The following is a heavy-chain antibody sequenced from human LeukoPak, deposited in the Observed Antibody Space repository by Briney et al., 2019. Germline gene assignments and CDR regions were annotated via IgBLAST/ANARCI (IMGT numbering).Heavy chain of an antibody. CDR1: GFTFSSYW. Sequence: GGSLRLSCAVSGFTFSSYWMTWVRQAPGKGLEWVANIKQDGSEKYYGDSVKGRFTISRDNAKNSLYLQMDTLRDEDTAVYYCARCFDIWGQGTMVTVSS. CDR3: ARCFDI. J-gene: IGHJ3*02. V-gene: IGHV3-7*02. CDR2: IKQDGSEK.